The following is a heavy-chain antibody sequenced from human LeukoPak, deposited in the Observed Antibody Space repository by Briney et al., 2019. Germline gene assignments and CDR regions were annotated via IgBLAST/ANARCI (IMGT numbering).Heavy chain of an antibody. CDR2: ISGSGGST. CDR3: ARGPPGSGWKNAFDI. Sequence: GGSLRLSCAASGFTFSGYAMSWVRQAPGKGLEWVSAISGSGGSTYYADSVKGRFTISRDNSKNTLYLQMNSLRAEDTAVYYCARGPPGSGWKNAFDIWGQGTMVTVSS. CDR1: GFTFSGYA. D-gene: IGHD3-10*01. V-gene: IGHV3-23*01. J-gene: IGHJ3*02.